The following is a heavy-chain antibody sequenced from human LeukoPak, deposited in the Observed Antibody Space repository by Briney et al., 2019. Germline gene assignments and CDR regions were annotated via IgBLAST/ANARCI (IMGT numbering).Heavy chain of an antibody. Sequence: SETLPLTCTVSGGSISSYYWSWIRQPPGKGLEWIGYIYYSGSTNYNPSLKSRVTISVDTSKNQFSLKLSSVTAADTAVYYCAREPYSDAFDIWGQGTMVTVSS. D-gene: IGHD4-11*01. CDR1: GGSISSYY. CDR2: IYYSGST. V-gene: IGHV4-59*01. J-gene: IGHJ3*02. CDR3: AREPYSDAFDI.